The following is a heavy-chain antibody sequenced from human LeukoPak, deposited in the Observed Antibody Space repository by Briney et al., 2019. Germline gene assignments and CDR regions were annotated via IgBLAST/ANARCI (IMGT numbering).Heavy chain of an antibody. V-gene: IGHV1-3*01. CDR2: INAGNGNT. Sequence: ASVKVSCKASGYTFTSYAMHWVRQAPGQRLEWMGWINAGNGNTKYSQKFQGRVTITRDTSASTAYMELSSLRSEDTAVYYCARSFFPHYYDSSGYYEPFDYWGQGTLVTVSS. D-gene: IGHD3-22*01. CDR1: GYTFTSYA. J-gene: IGHJ4*02. CDR3: ARSFFPHYYDSSGYYEPFDY.